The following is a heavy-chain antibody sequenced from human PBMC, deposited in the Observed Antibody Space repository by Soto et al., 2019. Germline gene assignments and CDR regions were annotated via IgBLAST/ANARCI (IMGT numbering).Heavy chain of an antibody. D-gene: IGHD6-6*01. CDR3: AKDVAALDYYYYYGMDV. V-gene: IGHV3-30*18. J-gene: IGHJ6*02. CDR2: ISYDGSNK. Sequence: QVQLVESGGGEVQPGRSLRLSCAASGFTFSSYGMHWVRQAPGKGLEWVAVISYDGSNKYYADSVKGRFTIPRDNSKNTLYLQMNSLRAEDTAVYYCAKDVAALDYYYYYGMDVWGQGTTVTVSS. CDR1: GFTFSSYG.